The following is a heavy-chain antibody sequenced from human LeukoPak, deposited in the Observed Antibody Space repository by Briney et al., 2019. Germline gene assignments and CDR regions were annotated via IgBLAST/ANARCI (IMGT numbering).Heavy chain of an antibody. Sequence: GGSLRLSCAASGFTFSSYSMNWVRQAPGKGLEWVSSISSSSSYIYYADSVKGRFTISRDNAKNSLYLQMNSLRAEDTAVYYCARDFLGYCSGGSCGVDYWGQGTLVTVSS. CDR2: ISSSSSYI. J-gene: IGHJ4*02. V-gene: IGHV3-21*01. CDR3: ARDFLGYCSGGSCGVDY. D-gene: IGHD2-15*01. CDR1: GFTFSSYS.